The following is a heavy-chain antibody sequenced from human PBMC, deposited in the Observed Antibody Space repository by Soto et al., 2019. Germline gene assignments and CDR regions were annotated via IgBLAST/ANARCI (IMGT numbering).Heavy chain of an antibody. D-gene: IGHD3-10*01. J-gene: IGHJ6*02. Sequence: QVQLVESGGGLVKPGGSLRLSCEASGITFSDHYMTWIRQAPGKGLEWISYISGTAGTIYYADSVKGRFTISRDNAKNSLFLQLTSLTAEDTAVYSCARAPYYGSGTYYYYALDVWGQGTTVTVSS. CDR2: ISGTAGTI. V-gene: IGHV3-11*01. CDR1: GITFSDHY. CDR3: ARAPYYGSGTYYYYALDV.